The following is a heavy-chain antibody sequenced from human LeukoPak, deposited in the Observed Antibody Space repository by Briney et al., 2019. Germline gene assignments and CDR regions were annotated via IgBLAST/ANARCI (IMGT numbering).Heavy chain of an antibody. V-gene: IGHV4-31*03. CDR2: IYYSGST. CDR3: ARACGDYGYVAAFDI. Sequence: SETLSLTCTVSGGSISSGGYYWSWIRQHPGKGLEWIGYIYYSGSTYYHPSLKSRVTISVDTSKNQFSLKLSSVTAADTAVYYCARACGDYGYVAAFDIWGQGTMVTVSS. CDR1: GGSISSGGYY. D-gene: IGHD2-21*02. J-gene: IGHJ3*02.